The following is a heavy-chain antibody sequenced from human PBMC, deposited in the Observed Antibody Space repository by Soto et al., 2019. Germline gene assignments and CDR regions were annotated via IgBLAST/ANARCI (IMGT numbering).Heavy chain of an antibody. J-gene: IGHJ3*02. V-gene: IGHV3-23*01. Sequence: VSLRLYCAASGFTFSSYAMSWVREAPGKGLEWVSAISGSGGSTYYADSVKGRFTISRDNSKKTLYLQMNSLRAEDTAVYYCAKGMIVVVRPAFDSWGQGTMVTVSS. CDR2: ISGSGGST. CDR1: GFTFSSYA. CDR3: AKGMIVVVRPAFDS. D-gene: IGHD3-22*01.